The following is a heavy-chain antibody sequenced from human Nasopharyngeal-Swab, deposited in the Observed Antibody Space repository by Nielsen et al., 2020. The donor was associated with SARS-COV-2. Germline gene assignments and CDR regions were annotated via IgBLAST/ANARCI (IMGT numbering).Heavy chain of an antibody. Sequence: TLSLTCAVYGGSFSGYYWSWIRQPPGKGLEWIGDSNHSGSTNYNPSLKSRVTITVDTSNTQFSLKLSSVTAADTAVYFCARDKNSSGGYGMDVWGQGTTVTVSS. J-gene: IGHJ6*02. D-gene: IGHD6-19*01. V-gene: IGHV4-34*01. CDR2: SNHSGST. CDR3: ARDKNSSGGYGMDV. CDR1: GGSFSGYY.